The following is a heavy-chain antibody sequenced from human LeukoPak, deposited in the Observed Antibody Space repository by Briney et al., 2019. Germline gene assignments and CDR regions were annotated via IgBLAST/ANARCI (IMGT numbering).Heavy chain of an antibody. CDR1: KFTFGSYW. Sequence: GSLRLSCAASKFTFGSYWMSWVRQAPGKGPEWVAYMNQLGNEKNYLDSVKGRFTISRDNAKNSLYLQMTSLRAEDTAVYYCARGTYYYEFWGQGTLVTVSS. J-gene: IGHJ4*02. CDR3: ARGTYYYEF. CDR2: MNQLGNEK. V-gene: IGHV3-7*04. D-gene: IGHD3-16*01.